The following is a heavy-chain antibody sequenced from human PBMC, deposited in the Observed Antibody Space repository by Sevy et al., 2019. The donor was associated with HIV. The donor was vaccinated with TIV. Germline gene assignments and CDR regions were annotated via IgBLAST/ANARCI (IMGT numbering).Heavy chain of an antibody. Sequence: SETLSLTCTVSDGSISGYYWSWIRQPPGKGLEWIGYIYYSGSTNYNPSLKSRVTISVDTSKNQFSLKLSSVTAADTAVYYCASHSTTWYYWFDPWGQGTLVTVSS. CDR1: DGSISGYY. D-gene: IGHD6-13*01. CDR2: IYYSGST. V-gene: IGHV4-59*13. J-gene: IGHJ5*02. CDR3: ASHSTTWYYWFDP.